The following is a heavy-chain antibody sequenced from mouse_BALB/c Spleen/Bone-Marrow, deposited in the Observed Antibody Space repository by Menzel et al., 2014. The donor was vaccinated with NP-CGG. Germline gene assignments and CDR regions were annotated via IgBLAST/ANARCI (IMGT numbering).Heavy chain of an antibody. D-gene: IGHD1-1*01. CDR1: GYSFTGYF. V-gene: IGHV1-20*02. CDR3: ASVTTDWYFDV. Sequence: EVQLQQSGPELVMPGASVKISCKASGYSFTGYFMNWVIQSHGKSLEWIGRINPYNGDSFYNQKFKGKATLTVDKSSSTAHMELRSLASEDSAVYYCASVTTDWYFDVWGAGTTVTVSS. CDR2: INPYNGDS. J-gene: IGHJ1*01.